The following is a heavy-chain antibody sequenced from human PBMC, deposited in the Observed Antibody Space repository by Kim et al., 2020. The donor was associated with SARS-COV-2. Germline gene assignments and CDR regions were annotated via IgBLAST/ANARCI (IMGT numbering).Heavy chain of an antibody. CDR2: IYYSRDT. D-gene: IGHD3-22*01. V-gene: IGHV4-59*13. CDR3: ARGYYDSSGDLAY. J-gene: IGHJ4*02. CDR1: GGSIRSYY. Sequence: SETLSLTCTVSGGSIRSYYWTWIRQSPSKGLEWIGHIYYSRDTNYNPSLKNRVAISVDTSNNQFSLKLTSVTADDTAVSYCARGYYDSSGDLAYWGQGSLVTVST.